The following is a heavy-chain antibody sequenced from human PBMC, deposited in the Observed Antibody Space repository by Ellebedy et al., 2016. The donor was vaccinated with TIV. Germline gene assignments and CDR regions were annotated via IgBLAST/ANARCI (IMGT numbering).Heavy chain of an antibody. CDR2: INPNSGGT. CDR3: AREESATYWYFDL. J-gene: IGHJ2*01. D-gene: IGHD1-26*01. V-gene: IGHV1-2*02. Sequence: ASVKVSCKASGYTFTGYYMHWVRQAPGQGLEWMGWINPNSGGTNYAQKFQGRVTMTRDTSISTAYMELSRLRSDDTAVYYCAREESATYWYFDLWGRGTLVTVSS. CDR1: GYTFTGYY.